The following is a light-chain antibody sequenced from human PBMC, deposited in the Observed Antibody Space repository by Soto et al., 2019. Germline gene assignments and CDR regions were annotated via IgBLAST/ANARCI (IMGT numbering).Light chain of an antibody. CDR3: NSYTSSNTYV. CDR2: EVS. V-gene: IGLV2-18*02. CDR1: CSDVGGYNR. J-gene: IGLJ1*01. Sequence: QSVLTQPPSVSGSPGQSVTISCTGTCSDVGGYNRVSWYQQPPGTAPKLMIYEVSNRPSGVPDRFSGSKSGNTASLTISGLQPEDEADYYCNSYTSSNTYVFGTGTKVTVL.